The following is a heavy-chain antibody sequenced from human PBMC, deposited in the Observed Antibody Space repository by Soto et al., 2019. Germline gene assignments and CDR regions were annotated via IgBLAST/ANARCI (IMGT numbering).Heavy chain of an antibody. CDR3: ARSSRGKAQGITIFGVGTLGY. CDR1: GGSVSSGSYY. V-gene: IGHV4-61*01. Sequence: NPSETLSLTCTVSGGSVSSGSYYWSWIRQPPGKGLEWIGYIYYSGSTNYNPSLKSRVTISVDTSKNQFSLKLSSVTAADTAVYYCARSSRGKAQGITIFGVGTLGYWGQGTLVTVSS. D-gene: IGHD3-3*01. CDR2: IYYSGST. J-gene: IGHJ4*02.